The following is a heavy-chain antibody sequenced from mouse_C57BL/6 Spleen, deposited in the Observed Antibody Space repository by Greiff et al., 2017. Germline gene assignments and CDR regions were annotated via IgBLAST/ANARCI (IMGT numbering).Heavy chain of an antibody. V-gene: IGHV1-5*01. CDR3: TKYSNYFYFDY. CDR1: GYTFTSYW. D-gene: IGHD2-5*01. Sequence: EVQLQQSGTVLARPGASVKMSCKTSGYTFTSYWMHWVKQRPGQGLEWIGAIYPGNSDTSYNQKFKGKAKLTAVTSASTAYMELSSLTNEYSAVYYCTKYSNYFYFDYWGQGTTLTVSS. J-gene: IGHJ2*01. CDR2: IYPGNSDT.